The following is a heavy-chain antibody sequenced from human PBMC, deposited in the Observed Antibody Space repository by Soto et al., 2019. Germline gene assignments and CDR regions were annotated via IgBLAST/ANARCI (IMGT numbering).Heavy chain of an antibody. V-gene: IGHV1-8*01. CDR1: GYTFTSYD. CDR2: MNPNSGNT. D-gene: IGHD3-22*01. CDR3: ARGQGYYASSGYWSRRGRFDY. J-gene: IGHJ4*02. Sequence: GASVKVSCKASGYTFTSYDINWVRQATGQGLEWMGWMNPNSGNTGYAQKFQGRVTMTRNTSISTAYMELSSLRSEDTAVYYCARGQGYYASSGYWSRRGRFDYWGQGTLVSVSS.